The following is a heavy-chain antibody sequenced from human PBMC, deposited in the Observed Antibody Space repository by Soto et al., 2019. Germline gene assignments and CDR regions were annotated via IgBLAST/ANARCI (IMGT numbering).Heavy chain of an antibody. CDR2: FSLSGTT. J-gene: IGHJ4*02. D-gene: IGHD2-8*02. CDR1: GASITGTSY. CDR3: ARGMTPPGAPAWYYFDS. Sequence: LSLTCTVSGASITGTSYWSWIRQPAGKGLEWIGRFSLSGTTNYNPSLRSRVTMSADVSKNQFSLRLTSVTAADTALYYCARGMTPPGAPAWYYFDSWGQGTLVTVSS. V-gene: IGHV4-4*07.